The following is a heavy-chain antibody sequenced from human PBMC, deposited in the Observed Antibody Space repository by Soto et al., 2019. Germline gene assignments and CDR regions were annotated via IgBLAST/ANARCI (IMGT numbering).Heavy chain of an antibody. CDR2: IYYSGST. V-gene: IGHV4-31*03. D-gene: IGHD2-8*01. Sequence: SETLSLTCTVSGGSISSGGYYWSWIRQHPGKGLEWIGYIYYSGSTYYNPSLKSRVTISVDTSKNQFSLKLSSVTAADTAVYYCARDAHDTYCTNGVCTRLNWFDPWGQGTLVTVPS. J-gene: IGHJ5*02. CDR1: GGSISSGGYY. CDR3: ARDAHDTYCTNGVCTRLNWFDP.